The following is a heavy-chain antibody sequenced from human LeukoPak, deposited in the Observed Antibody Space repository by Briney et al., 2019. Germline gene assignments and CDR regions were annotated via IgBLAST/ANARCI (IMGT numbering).Heavy chain of an antibody. V-gene: IGHV1-2*02. CDR1: GYTFTGYY. Sequence: ASVKVSCKTSGYTFTGYYMHWVRQAPGQGLEWMGWINPNSSGTNYAQKFQGRVTMTRDTSISTAYMELSRLRSDDTAVYYCARAGRDGYNYDYYYMDVWGKGTTVTVSS. CDR3: ARAGRDGYNYDYYYMDV. CDR2: INPNSSGT. D-gene: IGHD5-24*01. J-gene: IGHJ6*03.